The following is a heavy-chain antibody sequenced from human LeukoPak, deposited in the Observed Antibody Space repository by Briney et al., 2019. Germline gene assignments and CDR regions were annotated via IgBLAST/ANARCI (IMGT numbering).Heavy chain of an antibody. D-gene: IGHD6-6*01. CDR2: IIPIFGTA. CDR1: GGTFSSYA. Sequence: ASVKVSCKASGGTFSSYAISWVRQAPGQGLEWMGGIIPIFGTANYAQKFQGRVTITADESTSTAYMELSSLRSEDTAVYYCARDGEGIAARILDYWGQGTLVTVSS. CDR3: ARDGEGIAARILDY. J-gene: IGHJ4*02. V-gene: IGHV1-69*01.